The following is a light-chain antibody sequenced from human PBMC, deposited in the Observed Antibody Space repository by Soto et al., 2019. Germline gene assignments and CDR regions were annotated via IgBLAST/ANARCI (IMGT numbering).Light chain of an antibody. CDR1: QSVSSY. Sequence: EIVLTQSPATLSLSPGERATLSCRASQSVSSYLAWYQQKPGQAPRLLIYDASNRATGIPARCSGSGSGTDFTLTISSLEPEDFAVYYCQQRSNWPPITFGQVTRLEIK. V-gene: IGKV3-11*01. CDR2: DAS. J-gene: IGKJ5*01. CDR3: QQRSNWPPIT.